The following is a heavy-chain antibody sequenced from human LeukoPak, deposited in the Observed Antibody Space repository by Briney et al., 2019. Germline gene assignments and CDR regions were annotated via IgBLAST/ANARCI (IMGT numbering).Heavy chain of an antibody. CDR2: VDPEDGET. Sequence: ASVKVSCKVSGYTFTDYYMHWAQQAPGKGLEWMGLVDPEDGETIYAEKFQGRVTITADTSTDTAYMELSSLRSEDTAVYYCATARIMITFGGAAPRQDNDYWGQGTLVTVSS. J-gene: IGHJ4*02. CDR1: GYTFTDYY. CDR3: ATARIMITFGGAAPRQDNDY. V-gene: IGHV1-69-2*01. D-gene: IGHD3-16*01.